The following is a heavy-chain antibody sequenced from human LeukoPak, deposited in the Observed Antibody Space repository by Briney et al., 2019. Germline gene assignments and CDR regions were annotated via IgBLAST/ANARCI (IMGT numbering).Heavy chain of an antibody. CDR2: IYYSGST. CDR1: GGSISSSSYY. J-gene: IGHJ4*02. D-gene: IGHD6-19*01. V-gene: IGHV4-39*01. CDR3: ARRERYSSGWSFDY. Sequence: SETLSLTCTVSGGSISSSSYYWGWIRQPPGKGLEWIGSIYYSGSTYYNPSLKSRVTISVDTSKNQFPLKLSSVTAADTAVYYCARRERYSSGWSFDYWGQGTLVTVSS.